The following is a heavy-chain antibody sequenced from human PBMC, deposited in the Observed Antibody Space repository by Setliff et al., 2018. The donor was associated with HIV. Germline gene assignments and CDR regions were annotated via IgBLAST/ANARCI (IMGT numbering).Heavy chain of an antibody. J-gene: IGHJ6*03. D-gene: IGHD6-13*01. CDR1: GGSFSGNY. V-gene: IGHV4-34*01. CDR3: ARHRDPPGSSWIYYYSYMDV. CDR2: INHSANT. Sequence: SETLSLTCAVYGGSFSGNYWNWIRQPPGKGLEWIGEINHSANTNYSPSLKSRVTISVDTSKNQFSLKLSSVSAADRAVYYCARHRDPPGSSWIYYYSYMDVWGKGTTVTVSS.